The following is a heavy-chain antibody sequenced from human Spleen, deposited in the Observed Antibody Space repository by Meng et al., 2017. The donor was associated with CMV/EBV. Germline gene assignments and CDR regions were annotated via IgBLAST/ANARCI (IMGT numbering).Heavy chain of an antibody. V-gene: IGHV3-21*01. J-gene: IGHJ6*02. CDR3: ARELLMTTVTTYYYYYGMDV. D-gene: IGHD4-17*01. CDR2: ISSNRNYI. Sequence: GESLKISCAASGFTFSSYSMNWVRQAPGKGLEWVSSISSNRNYIYYADSVKGRFTISRDNAKNSLYLQMNSLRAEDTAVYYCARELLMTTVTTYYYYYGMDVWGQGTTVTVSS. CDR1: GFTFSSYS.